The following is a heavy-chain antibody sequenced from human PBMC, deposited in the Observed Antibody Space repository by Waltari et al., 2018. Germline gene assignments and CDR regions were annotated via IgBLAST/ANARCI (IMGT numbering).Heavy chain of an antibody. CDR2: IWFDGSNK. Sequence: QVQLVESGGGVVQPGGSLRLHCAASGFTFSRYGMHRVRQAPGKGLEWVAVIWFDGSNKFYADSVRGRFTISRDNSKNTLYLLMNSLRADDTAVYYCARETGSSSEAYWGQGTLVTVSS. CDR1: GFTFSRYG. D-gene: IGHD6-6*01. J-gene: IGHJ4*02. V-gene: IGHV3-33*01. CDR3: ARETGSSSEAY.